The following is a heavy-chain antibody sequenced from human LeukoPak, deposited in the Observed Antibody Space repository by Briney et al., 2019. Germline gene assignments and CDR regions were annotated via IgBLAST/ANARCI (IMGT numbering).Heavy chain of an antibody. V-gene: IGHV1-46*01. Sequence: ASVKVSCKASGYTFTSYYMHWVRQAPGQGLEWMGIINPSGGSTNYAQKFQGRVTMTRDTSTNTVYMELSSLRSEDTAVYYCARGVSRGYSYGRYYMDVWGKGTTVTVSS. CDR3: ARGVSRGYSYGRYYMDV. CDR2: INPSGGST. CDR1: GYTFTSYY. J-gene: IGHJ6*03. D-gene: IGHD5-18*01.